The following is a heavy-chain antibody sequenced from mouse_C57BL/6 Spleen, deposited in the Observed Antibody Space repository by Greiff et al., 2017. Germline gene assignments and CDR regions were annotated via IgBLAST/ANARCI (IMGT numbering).Heavy chain of an antibody. CDR1: GFTFSSYA. J-gene: IGHJ2*01. CDR3: ARDDPFDY. CDR2: ISDGGSYT. V-gene: IGHV5-4*01. Sequence: EVKLMESGGGLVKPGGSLKLSCAAPGFTFSSYAMSWVRQTPEKRLEWVATISDGGSYTYYPDNVKGRFTISRDNAKNNLYLQMSHLKSEDTAMYYCARDDPFDYWGQGTTLTVSS.